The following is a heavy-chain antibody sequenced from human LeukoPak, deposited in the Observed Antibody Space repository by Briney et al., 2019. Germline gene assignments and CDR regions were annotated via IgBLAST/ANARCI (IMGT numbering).Heavy chain of an antibody. D-gene: IGHD6-13*01. Sequence: ERSLRLSCAASGFTFSSYSMNWVRQAPGKGLEWDSSISSSSSYIYYADSVKGRFTISRDNAKNSLYLQMNSLRAEDTAVYYCARVMGIAAAVDYWGQGTLVTVSS. CDR3: ARVMGIAAAVDY. J-gene: IGHJ4*02. CDR1: GFTFSSYS. CDR2: ISSSSSYI. V-gene: IGHV3-21*01.